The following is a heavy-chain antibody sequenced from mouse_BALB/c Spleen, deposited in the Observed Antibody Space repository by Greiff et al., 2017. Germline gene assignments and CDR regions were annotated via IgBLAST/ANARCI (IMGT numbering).Heavy chain of an antibody. Sequence: EVKLQESGPELVKPGASVKISCKASGYSFTGYFMNWVMQSHGKSLEWIGRINPYNGDTFYNQKFKGKATLTVDKSSSTAHMELRSLASEDSAVYYCAKGDYGSSYFAYWGQGTLVTVSA. CDR3: AKGDYGSSYFAY. CDR2: INPYNGDT. V-gene: IGHV1-20*02. CDR1: GYSFTGYF. D-gene: IGHD1-1*01. J-gene: IGHJ3*01.